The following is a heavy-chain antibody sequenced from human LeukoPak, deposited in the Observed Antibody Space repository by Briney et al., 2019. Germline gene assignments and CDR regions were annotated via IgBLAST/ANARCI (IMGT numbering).Heavy chain of an antibody. Sequence: GGSLRLSCAGSGFNFSSYSMSWVRQAPWKGLEFVSSISSSSSFIYYADSVKGRFTISRDNAKKSLSLQMNSLRADDTAVYYCARGYSSSWYLDWGLGTLVTVSS. CDR2: ISSSSSFI. V-gene: IGHV3-21*01. CDR1: GFNFSSYS. D-gene: IGHD6-13*01. CDR3: ARGYSSSWYLD. J-gene: IGHJ4*02.